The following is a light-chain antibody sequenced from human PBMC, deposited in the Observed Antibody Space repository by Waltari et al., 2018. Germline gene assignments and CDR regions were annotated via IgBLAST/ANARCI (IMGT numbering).Light chain of an antibody. Sequence: QSVLSQPPSASGTPGQRVALSCSGDNSNIGNNPVNWYRHVPGTAPKLLIFSNNERPAWVPDRFSGYKSGTSASLAISGLQSGDEADYYCASWDDNVAGILFGGGTRLTVL. J-gene: IGLJ2*01. CDR3: ASWDDNVAGIL. V-gene: IGLV1-44*01. CDR1: NSNIGNNP. CDR2: SNN.